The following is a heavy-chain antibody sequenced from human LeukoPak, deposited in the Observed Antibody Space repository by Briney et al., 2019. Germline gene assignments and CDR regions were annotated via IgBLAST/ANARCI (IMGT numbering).Heavy chain of an antibody. Sequence: SETLSLTCTVSSGSISSYYWNWIRQSPGKGLEWIGYIYYSGSTNYNPSLKSRVTISVDTSKNQFSLNLSSVTAADTAVYYCARRYCSGGSCYPRHFDFWGQGTLVTVSS. V-gene: IGHV4-59*08. CDR1: SGSISSYY. D-gene: IGHD2-15*01. CDR2: IYYSGST. J-gene: IGHJ4*02. CDR3: ARRYCSGGSCYPRHFDF.